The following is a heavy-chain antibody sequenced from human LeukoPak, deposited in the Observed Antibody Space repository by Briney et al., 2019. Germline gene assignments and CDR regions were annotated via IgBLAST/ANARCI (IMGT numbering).Heavy chain of an antibody. CDR2: IIPIFGTA. CDR1: GGTFSSYA. D-gene: IGHD4-17*01. J-gene: IGHJ4*02. Sequence: SVKVSCKASGGTFSSYAISWVRQAPGQGLEWMGGIIPIFGTANYAQKFQGRVTITADESTSTAYMELRSLRSDDTAVYYCARGGPYGSRDYWGQGTLVTVSS. V-gene: IGHV1-69*13. CDR3: ARGGPYGSRDY.